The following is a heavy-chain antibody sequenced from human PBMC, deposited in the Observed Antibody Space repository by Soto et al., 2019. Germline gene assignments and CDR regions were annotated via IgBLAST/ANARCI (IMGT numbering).Heavy chain of an antibody. V-gene: IGHV3-53*01. CDR3: TRDQSIVGATGGAYFYYAMDV. CDR1: GFSVSGNY. Sequence: GGSLRLSCAASGFSVSGNYMSWVRQAPGKGPEWISVIHSGGDTNYADSVKGRFTISRDRSKNTLYLQMSSLRAEDTAVYYCTRDQSIVGATGGAYFYYAMDVWGQGTTVTVSS. D-gene: IGHD1-26*01. J-gene: IGHJ6*02. CDR2: IHSGGDT.